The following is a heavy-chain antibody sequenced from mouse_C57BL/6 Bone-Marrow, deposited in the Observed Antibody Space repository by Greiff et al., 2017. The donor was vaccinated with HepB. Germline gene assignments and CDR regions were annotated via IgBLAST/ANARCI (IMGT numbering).Heavy chain of an antibody. D-gene: IGHD1-1*01. CDR3: TTGSSLYAMDY. V-gene: IGHV14-4*01. Sequence: VQLQQSGAELVRPRASVKLSCTASGFNIKDDYMHWVKQRPEQGLEWIGWIDPENGDTEYASKFQGKATITADTSSNTAYLQLSSLTSEDTAVYYCTTGSSLYAMDYWGQGTSVTVSS. CDR1: GFNIKDDY. CDR2: IDPENGDT. J-gene: IGHJ4*01.